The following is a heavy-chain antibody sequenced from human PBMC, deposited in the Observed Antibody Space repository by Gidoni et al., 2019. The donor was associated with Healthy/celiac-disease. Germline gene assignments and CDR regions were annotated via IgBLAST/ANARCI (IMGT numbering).Heavy chain of an antibody. CDR2: ISYDGSNK. V-gene: IGHV3-30-3*01. Sequence: QVQLVASGGGVVQPGRSLRLSCAASGFSFSSYAMHWVRQAPGKGLEWVAVISYDGSNKYYADSVKGRFTISRDNSKNTLYLQMNSLRAEDTAVYYCARDRYGDYHNWFDPWGQGTLVTVSS. J-gene: IGHJ5*02. CDR3: ARDRYGDYHNWFDP. CDR1: GFSFSSYA. D-gene: IGHD4-17*01.